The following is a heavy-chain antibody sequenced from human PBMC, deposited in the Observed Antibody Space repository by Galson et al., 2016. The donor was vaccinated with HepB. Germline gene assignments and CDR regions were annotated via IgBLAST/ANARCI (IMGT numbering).Heavy chain of an antibody. CDR1: GGSIRSDGYF. D-gene: IGHD3-10*01. J-gene: IGHJ4*02. Sequence: TLSLTCTVSGGSIRSDGYFRSWIRQHPGKGLEWIGHIYHTGTTYYNPSLKSRVTISVDRSNNQFSLEVNSVTAADTAVYYCARDSVQFRGSDYWGRGTLVIVSS. CDR3: ARDSVQFRGSDY. V-gene: IGHV4-31*03. CDR2: IYHTGTT.